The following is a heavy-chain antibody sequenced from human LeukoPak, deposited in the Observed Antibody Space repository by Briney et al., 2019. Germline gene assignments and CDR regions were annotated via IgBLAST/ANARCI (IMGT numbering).Heavy chain of an antibody. D-gene: IGHD2/OR15-2a*01. Sequence: SETLSLTCTVSGGSISSSSYYWGWIRQPPGKGLEWIGGIYYSGSTYYNPSLKSRVTISVDTSKNQFSLKLSSVTAADTAVYYCARLYLSYYFDYWGQGTLVTVSS. CDR3: ARLYLSYYFDY. CDR2: IYYSGST. J-gene: IGHJ4*02. CDR1: GGSISSSSYY. V-gene: IGHV4-39*01.